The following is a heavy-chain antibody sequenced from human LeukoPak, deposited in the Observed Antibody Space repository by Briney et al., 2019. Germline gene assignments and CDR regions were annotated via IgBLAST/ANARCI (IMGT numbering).Heavy chain of an antibody. J-gene: IGHJ4*02. D-gene: IGHD6-19*01. V-gene: IGHV3-21*01. Sequence: PGGSLRLSCAASGFTFSRYIMNWVRQAPGKGPEWVSSISSSSAYIYYADSVKGRFTISRDNAKTSLFLQMNSLRDEDTAVYYCATSSIALAGTVDYWGQGTLVTVSS. CDR2: ISSSSAYI. CDR3: ATSSIALAGTVDY. CDR1: GFTFSRYI.